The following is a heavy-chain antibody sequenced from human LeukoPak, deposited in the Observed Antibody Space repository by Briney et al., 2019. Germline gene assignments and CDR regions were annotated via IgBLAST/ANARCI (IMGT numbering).Heavy chain of an antibody. V-gene: IGHV3-21*01. Sequence: GGSLRLSCAASGFTFSSYSMNWVRQAPGKGLEWVSSISTSSSYIYYADSVKGRFTISRDNAKNSLYLQMNSLRAEDTAVYYCARDPGGTARNYFDYWGQGTLVTVSS. CDR3: ARDPGGTARNYFDY. CDR1: GFTFSSYS. D-gene: IGHD1/OR15-1a*01. CDR2: ISTSSSYI. J-gene: IGHJ4*02.